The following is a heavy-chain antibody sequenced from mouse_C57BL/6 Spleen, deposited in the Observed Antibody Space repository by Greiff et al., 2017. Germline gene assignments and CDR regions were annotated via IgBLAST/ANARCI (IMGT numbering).Heavy chain of an antibody. D-gene: IGHD1-1*01. Sequence: QVQLQQSGPELVKPGASGKISCKASGYAVSSSWRNWVKQRPGKGLEWIGRMYPGDGDTNYNGKFKGKATLTADKSSRTAYMQLSSRTSEDSAVYFCASFMGDYWGYDATLTISS. V-gene: IGHV1-82*01. CDR1: GYAVSSSW. CDR3: ASFMGDY. CDR2: MYPGDGDT. J-gene: IGHJ2*01.